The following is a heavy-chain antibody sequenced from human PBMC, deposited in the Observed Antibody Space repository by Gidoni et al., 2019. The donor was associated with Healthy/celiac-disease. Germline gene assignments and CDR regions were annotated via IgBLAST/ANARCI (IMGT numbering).Heavy chain of an antibody. J-gene: IGHJ4*02. V-gene: IGHV3-11*01. D-gene: IGHD2-15*01. CDR1: GFTFSDSY. CDR2: SSSSGNTV. CDR3: ARVMDIVVVIAATPISGLDY. Sequence: QVQLVESGGGLVKPGGSLRLSCAASGFTFSDSYLSWFRRAPGKGLEWLSYSSSSGNTVYYADSVKGRFTISRDNDKNSLYLQMNSLRAEDTAVYYCARVMDIVVVIAATPISGLDYWGQGTLVTVSS.